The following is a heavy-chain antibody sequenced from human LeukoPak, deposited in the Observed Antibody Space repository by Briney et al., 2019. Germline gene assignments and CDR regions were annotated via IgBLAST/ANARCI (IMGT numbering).Heavy chain of an antibody. D-gene: IGHD4-17*01. CDR1: GFTFSSYS. CDR2: ISSSSSYI. Sequence: GGSLRLSCAASGFTFSSYSMNWVRQAPGKGLEWVSSISSSSSYIYYADSVKGRFAISRDTSKNTLYLQMNSLRAEDTAVYYCAAVSTKTYYYGLDVWGQGTTVTVSS. V-gene: IGHV3-21*04. CDR3: AAVSTKTYYYGLDV. J-gene: IGHJ6*02.